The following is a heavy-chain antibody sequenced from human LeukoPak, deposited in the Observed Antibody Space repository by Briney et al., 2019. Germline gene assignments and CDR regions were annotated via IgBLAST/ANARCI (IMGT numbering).Heavy chain of an antibody. CDR2: IYYSGST. V-gene: IGHV4-31*03. J-gene: IGHJ5*02. CDR3: ARGGSDYDILTGYYSPRNWFDP. D-gene: IGHD3-9*01. CDR1: GGSISSGGYY. Sequence: SETLSLTCTVSGGSISSGGYYWSWIRQHPGKGLEWIGYIYYSGSTYYNPSLKSRVTISVDTSKNQFSLKLSSVTAADTAVYYCARGGSDYDILTGYYSPRNWFDPWGQGTLVTVPS.